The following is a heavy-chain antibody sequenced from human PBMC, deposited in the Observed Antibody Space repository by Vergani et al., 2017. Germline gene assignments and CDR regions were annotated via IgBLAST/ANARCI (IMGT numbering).Heavy chain of an antibody. Sequence: EVQLLESGGGLVQPGGSLRLSYAASGFTFSGYAMSWVRQAPGKGLEWVSAISGSGGSTYYADSVKGRFTISRDNSKNTLYLQMNSLRAEDTAVYYCAKXKESGSYGRNWFDPWGQGTLVTVSS. CDR1: GFTFSGYA. J-gene: IGHJ5*02. CDR3: AKXKESGSYGRNWFDP. CDR2: ISGSGGST. V-gene: IGHV3-23*01. D-gene: IGHD1-26*01.